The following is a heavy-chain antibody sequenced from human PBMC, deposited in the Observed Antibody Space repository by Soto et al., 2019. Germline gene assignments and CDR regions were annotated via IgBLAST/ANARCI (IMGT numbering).Heavy chain of an antibody. J-gene: IGHJ2*01. CDR2: ISYDGSNH. D-gene: IGHD2-15*01. V-gene: IGHV3-30*18. CDR1: GFTFSSYG. CDR3: AKAPGGWYFDL. Sequence: QVQLVESGGGVVQPGRSLRLSCAASGFTFSSYGMHWVRQAPGKGLEWVAVISYDGSNHYYGDSLKGRFTISRDNSKNTLYLQMNSLRAEDTAVYYCAKAPGGWYFDLWGRGTLVTVSS.